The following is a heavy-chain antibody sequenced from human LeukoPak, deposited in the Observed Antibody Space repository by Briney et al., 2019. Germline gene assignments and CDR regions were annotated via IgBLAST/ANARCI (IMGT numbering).Heavy chain of an antibody. Sequence: GASVKVSCKASGYTFTGYQIHWVRQAPGQGLEWMGRINPNSGGTNYAQKFQGRVTVTRDTSISTAYMELTGLTSDDTAVYYCARDMVSGGSYSTRFDYWGQGTLVTVSP. CDR3: ARDMVSGGSYSTRFDY. V-gene: IGHV1-2*06. D-gene: IGHD1-26*01. J-gene: IGHJ4*02. CDR2: INPNSGGT. CDR1: GYTFTGYQ.